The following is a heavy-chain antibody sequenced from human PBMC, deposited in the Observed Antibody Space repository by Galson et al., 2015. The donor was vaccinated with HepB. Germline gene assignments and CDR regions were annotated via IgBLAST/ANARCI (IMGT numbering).Heavy chain of an antibody. CDR3: ARETSRIVFHAFDI. V-gene: IGHV3-33*01. CDR2: IQHVGSPI. Sequence: SLRLSCAASGLTFRRSGMHWVRQVPGKGLEWLAVIQHVGSPIRYADSVKGRFTVSRDNSKNTLYLEMNNLRAEDTAVYYCARETSRIVFHAFDIWGQGTMVTVAS. CDR1: GLTFRRSG. D-gene: IGHD2-21*01. J-gene: IGHJ3*02.